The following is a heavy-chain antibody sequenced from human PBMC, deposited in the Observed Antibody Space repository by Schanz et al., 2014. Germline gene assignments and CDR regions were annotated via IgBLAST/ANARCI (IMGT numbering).Heavy chain of an antibody. CDR3: ARDLLVSHYDFWSGNDY. Sequence: QVQLVESGGGVVQPGRSLRLSCAASGFAFNNYGMHWVRQAPGKGLEWVAIIWYDGNNKKYADSVKGRFTISRDNFKNTLYLQMNSLRADDTAVYYCARDLLVSHYDFWSGNDYWGQGTLVTVSS. CDR2: IWYDGNNK. V-gene: IGHV3-33*01. CDR1: GFAFNNYG. D-gene: IGHD3-3*01. J-gene: IGHJ4*02.